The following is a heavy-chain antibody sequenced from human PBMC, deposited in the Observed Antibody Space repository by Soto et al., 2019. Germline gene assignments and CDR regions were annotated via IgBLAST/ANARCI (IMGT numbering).Heavy chain of an antibody. V-gene: IGHV1-8*01. J-gene: IGHJ6*02. CDR2: MNPNSGNT. CDR3: ARAEGVTGTTSFYDGMDV. D-gene: IGHD1-20*01. CDR1: GYTFTSYD. Sequence: ASVKDSCKASGYTFTSYDINWVRQATGQGLEWMGWMNPNSGNTGYAQKFQGRVTMTRNTSISTAYMELSRLRSEDTAVYYCARAEGVTGTTSFYDGMDVWGQGTTVTVSS.